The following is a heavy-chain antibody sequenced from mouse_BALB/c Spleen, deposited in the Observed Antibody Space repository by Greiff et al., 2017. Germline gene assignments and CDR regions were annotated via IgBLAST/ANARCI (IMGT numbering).Heavy chain of an antibody. CDR2: IYPGDGDT. CDR3: ARGVPPFAY. CDR1: GYAFSSSW. Sequence: QVQLQQSGPELVKPGASVKISCKASGYAFSSSWMNWVKQRPGQGLEWIGRIYPGDGDTNYNGKFKGKATLTADNSSSTAYMQLSSLTSVDSAVYCCARGVPPFAYWGQGTLVTVSA. V-gene: IGHV1-82*01. J-gene: IGHJ3*01. D-gene: IGHD2-14*01.